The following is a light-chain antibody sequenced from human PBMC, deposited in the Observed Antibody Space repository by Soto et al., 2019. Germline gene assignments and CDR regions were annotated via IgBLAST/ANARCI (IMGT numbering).Light chain of an antibody. V-gene: IGLV2-23*01. CDR3: CSYAGSSTLV. CDR1: SRDIGSYNL. J-gene: IGLJ3*02. Sequence: QSVLTQPASVSGSPGQSITISCTGTSRDIGSYNLVSWYQQYPGKAPKLMIYEDTKRPSGVSNRFSGSKSGHTASLTISGLQAEDEADYYCCSYAGSSTLVFGGGTKLTVL. CDR2: EDT.